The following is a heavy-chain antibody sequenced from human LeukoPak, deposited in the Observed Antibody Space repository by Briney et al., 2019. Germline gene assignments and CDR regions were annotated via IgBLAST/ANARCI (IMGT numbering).Heavy chain of an antibody. CDR3: AGAYYVGYSYGRNHYWYFDL. CDR2: ISSSSSYI. Sequence: GGSLRLSCAASGFTFSSYSMNWVRQAPGKGLEWVSSISSSSSYIYYAYSVKGRFTISRDNDKNSLDLQMNSLRAEDTAVYYCAGAYYVGYSYGRNHYWYFDLWGRGTLVTVSS. CDR1: GFTFSSYS. J-gene: IGHJ2*01. D-gene: IGHD5-18*01. V-gene: IGHV3-21*01.